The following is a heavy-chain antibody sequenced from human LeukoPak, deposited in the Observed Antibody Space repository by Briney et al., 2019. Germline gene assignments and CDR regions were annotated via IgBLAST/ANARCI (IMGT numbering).Heavy chain of an antibody. V-gene: IGHV3-21*01. CDR2: ISSSSSYI. CDR1: GFTFSSYS. Sequence: GGSLRLSCAASGFTFSSYSMNWVRQAPGKGLEWVSSISSSSSYIYYADSVKGRFTISRDNAKNSLYLQMNSLRAEDTAVYYCARYHYSSGYMDVWGKGTTVTVSS. CDR3: ARYHYSSGYMDV. D-gene: IGHD5-18*01. J-gene: IGHJ6*03.